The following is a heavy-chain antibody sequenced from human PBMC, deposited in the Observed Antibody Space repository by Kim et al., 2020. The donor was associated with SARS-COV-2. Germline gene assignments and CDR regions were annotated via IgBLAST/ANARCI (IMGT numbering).Heavy chain of an antibody. CDR3: ARDYRGVVPAAQYYYYYGMDV. J-gene: IGHJ6*02. D-gene: IGHD2-2*01. V-gene: IGHV4-34*01. CDR2: INHSGST. Sequence: SETLSLTCAVYGGSFSGYYWSWIRQPPGKGLEWIGEINHSGSTNYNPSLKSRVTISVDTSKNQFSPKLSSVTAADTAVYYCARDYRGVVPAAQYYYYYGMDVWGQGTTVTVSS. CDR1: GGSFSGYY.